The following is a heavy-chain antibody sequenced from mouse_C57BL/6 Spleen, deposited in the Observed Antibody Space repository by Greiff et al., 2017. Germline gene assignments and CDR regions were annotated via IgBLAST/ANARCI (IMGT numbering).Heavy chain of an antibody. CDR3: ARDYYGSVDY. Sequence: QVQLQQPGAELVRPGSSVKLSCKASGYTFTSYWMDWVKQRPGQGLEWIGNIYPSDSETNYNQKFMDKATLTVDKSSSTASLQLSSLTSEDSAVYYCARDYYGSVDYWGKGTTLTVSS. CDR2: IYPSDSET. CDR1: GYTFTSYW. J-gene: IGHJ2*01. D-gene: IGHD1-1*01. V-gene: IGHV1-61*01.